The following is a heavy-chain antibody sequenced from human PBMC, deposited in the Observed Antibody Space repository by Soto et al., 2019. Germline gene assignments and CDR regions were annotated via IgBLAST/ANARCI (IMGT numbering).Heavy chain of an antibody. CDR1: GFTVSSNY. CDR3: ASRSSGWPLDGMDV. D-gene: IGHD6-19*01. CDR2: IYSGGST. J-gene: IGHJ6*02. V-gene: IGHV3-66*01. Sequence: EVQLVESGGGLVQPGGSLRLSCAASGFTVSSNYMSWVRQAPGKGLEWVSVIYSGGSTYYADSVKGRFTISRDNSKNTLYLQMSSLRAEDTAVYYCASRSSGWPLDGMDVWGQGTTVTVSS.